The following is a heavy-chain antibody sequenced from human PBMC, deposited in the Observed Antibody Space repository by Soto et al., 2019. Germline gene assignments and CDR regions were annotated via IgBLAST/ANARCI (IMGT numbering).Heavy chain of an antibody. J-gene: IGHJ6*02. CDR2: IDPSDSYT. CDR3: ARSVTWGLTYYYGMDV. CDR1: GYSFTLYL. V-gene: IGHV5-10-1*01. D-gene: IGHD3-16*01. Sequence: GESLNISCNGSGYSFTLYLISWVRQMPGKGLEWMGRIDPSDSYTNYSPSFQGHVTISADKSISTAYLQWSSLKASDTAMYYCARSVTWGLTYYYGMDVWGQGTTVTVSS.